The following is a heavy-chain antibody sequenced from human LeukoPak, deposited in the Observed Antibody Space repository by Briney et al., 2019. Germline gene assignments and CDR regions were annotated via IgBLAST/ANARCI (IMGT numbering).Heavy chain of an antibody. D-gene: IGHD4-11*01. V-gene: IGHV3-64*04. CDR2: ISSNGGST. CDR3: AKRSGVYSDNSGVFDY. J-gene: IGHJ4*02. CDR1: GFTFSSYA. Sequence: GGSLRLSCSASGFTFSSYAMHWVRQAPGKGLEYVSAISSNGGSTYYADSVKGRFTISRDNSKNTVLLQMDSLRAEDTAIYYCAKRSGVYSDNSGVFDYWGQGSLVTVSS.